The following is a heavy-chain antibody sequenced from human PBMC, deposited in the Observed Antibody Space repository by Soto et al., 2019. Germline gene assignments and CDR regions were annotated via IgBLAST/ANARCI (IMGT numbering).Heavy chain of an antibody. CDR3: ATTMVREYGMDV. J-gene: IGHJ6*02. V-gene: IGHV4-39*01. CDR2: IYYSGST. CDR1: GGSISSSSYY. Sequence: PSETLSVTCTVSGGSISSSSYYWGWIRQPPGKGLEWIGSIYYSGSTYYNPSLKSRVTISVDTSKNQFSLKLSSVTAADTAVYYCATTMVREYGMDVWGQGTTVTVSS. D-gene: IGHD3-10*01.